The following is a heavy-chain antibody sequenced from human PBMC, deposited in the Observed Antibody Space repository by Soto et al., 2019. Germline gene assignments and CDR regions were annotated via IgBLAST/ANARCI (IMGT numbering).Heavy chain of an antibody. CDR1: GGSISSSNW. CDR3: ARIGIAAAGTEGYYYYYYGMDV. Sequence: PSETLSLTCAVSGGSISSSNWWSWVRQPPGKGLEWIGEIYHSGSTNYNPSLKSRVTISVDKSKNQFSLKLSSVTAADTAVYYCARIGIAAAGTEGYYYYYYGMDVWGQGTTVTSP. CDR2: IYHSGST. V-gene: IGHV4-4*02. D-gene: IGHD6-13*01. J-gene: IGHJ6*02.